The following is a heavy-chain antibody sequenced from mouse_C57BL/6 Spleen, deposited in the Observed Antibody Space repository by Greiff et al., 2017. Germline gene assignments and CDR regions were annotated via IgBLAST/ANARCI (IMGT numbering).Heavy chain of an antibody. V-gene: IGHV5-4*03. CDR3: ARTLHYYYGSSYYFDY. Sequence: DVMLVESGGGLVKPGGSLKLSCAASGFTFSSYAMSWVRQTPEKRLEWVATISDGGSYTYYPDNVKGRFTISRDNAKNNLYLQMSHLKSEDTAMYYCARTLHYYYGSSYYFDYWGQGTTLTVSS. CDR2: ISDGGSYT. D-gene: IGHD1-1*01. CDR1: GFTFSSYA. J-gene: IGHJ2*01.